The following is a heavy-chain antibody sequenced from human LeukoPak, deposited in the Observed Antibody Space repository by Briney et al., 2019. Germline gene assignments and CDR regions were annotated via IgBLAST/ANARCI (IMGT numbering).Heavy chain of an antibody. D-gene: IGHD3-22*01. CDR3: AKGLYSAYSD. Sequence: PGGSLRLSCAASGFTFGSSAMSWVRQAPGKGLKWVSSISSSGDTTNYADSVKGRLTISRDTYKNTLYLQMTSLRAEDTALYYCAKGLYSAYSDWGQGTLVAVSS. CDR2: ISSSGDTT. CDR1: GFTFGSSA. V-gene: IGHV3-23*01. J-gene: IGHJ4*02.